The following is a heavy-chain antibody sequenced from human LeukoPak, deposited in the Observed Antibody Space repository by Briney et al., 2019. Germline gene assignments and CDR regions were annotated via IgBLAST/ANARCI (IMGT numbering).Heavy chain of an antibody. CDR1: GYTFTGYY. Sequence: ASVKVSCKASGYTFTGYYMHWVRQAPGQGLEWMGWIDPNSGGTNYAQKFQGWVTMTRDTSISTAYMELSRLRSDDTAVYYCARVSWTYGGAFDIWGQGTMVTVSS. D-gene: IGHD4/OR15-4a*01. CDR2: IDPNSGGT. V-gene: IGHV1-2*04. CDR3: ARVSWTYGGAFDI. J-gene: IGHJ3*02.